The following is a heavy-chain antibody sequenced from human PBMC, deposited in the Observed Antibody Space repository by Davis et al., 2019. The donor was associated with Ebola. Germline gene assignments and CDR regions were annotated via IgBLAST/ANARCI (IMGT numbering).Heavy chain of an antibody. CDR3: AREVVVIATQYMDV. Sequence: MPSETLSLTCTVSGSISGYQWAWIRQPPGKGLDYVGHIFNSGTASYNSALNSRVTISVDTSKNQFSLKLSSVTAADTAVYYCAREVVVIATQYMDVWGKGTTVTVSS. CDR1: GSISGYQ. CDR2: IFNSGTA. D-gene: IGHD2-21*01. V-gene: IGHV4-59*01. J-gene: IGHJ6*03.